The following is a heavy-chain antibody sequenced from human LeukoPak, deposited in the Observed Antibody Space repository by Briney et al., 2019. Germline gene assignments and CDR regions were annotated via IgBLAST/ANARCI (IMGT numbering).Heavy chain of an antibody. D-gene: IGHD3-22*01. CDR1: GGSISSGDYY. J-gene: IGHJ3*02. Sequence: SETLSLTCTVSGGSISSGDYYWSWIRQPPGKGLEWIGYIYYSGSTYYNPSLKSRVTISVDTSKNQFSLKLSSVTAADTAVYYCASGLQYDSTAFDIWGQGTVVTVSS. V-gene: IGHV4-30-4*01. CDR2: IYYSGST. CDR3: ASGLQYDSTAFDI.